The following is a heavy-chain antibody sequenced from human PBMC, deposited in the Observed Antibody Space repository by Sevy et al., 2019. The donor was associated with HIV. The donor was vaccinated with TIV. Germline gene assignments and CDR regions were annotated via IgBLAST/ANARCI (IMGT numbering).Heavy chain of an antibody. CDR1: GGSINSDH. J-gene: IGHJ3*01. CDR3: GGRNDFDF. CDR2: VYYTGGT. Sequence: SETLSLTCTVSGGSINSDHWNWIRQPPGKGLEWIGYVYYTGGTNYNPSLKNRVTISVDRTKNQFSLKLTSVTAADTALYCCGGRNDFDFWGQGTMVTVSS. V-gene: IGHV4-59*08.